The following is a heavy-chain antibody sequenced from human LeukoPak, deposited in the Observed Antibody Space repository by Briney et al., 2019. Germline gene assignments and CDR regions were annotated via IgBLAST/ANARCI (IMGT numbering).Heavy chain of an antibody. V-gene: IGHV3-23*01. J-gene: IGHJ4*02. CDR1: GFTFSSYA. CDR3: AKDSVLTSSGSVDY. CDR2: ISGSGDRT. D-gene: IGHD3-10*01. Sequence: GGSLRLSCAASGFTFSSYAMSWVRQAPGKGLEWVSAISGSGDRTYYADFVKGRFTISRDNSRNTLYLQMSSLRAEDTAVYYCAKDSVLTSSGSVDYWGQGTLVTVSS.